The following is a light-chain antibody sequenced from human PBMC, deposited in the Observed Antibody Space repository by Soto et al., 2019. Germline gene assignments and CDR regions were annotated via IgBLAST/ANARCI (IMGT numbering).Light chain of an antibody. CDR2: VYSDGSH. CDR1: SGHSSNA. V-gene: IGLV4-69*01. J-gene: IGLJ2*01. CDR3: QTWGTGIVV. Sequence: QTVVTQSPSASASLGASVKLTCTLSSGHSSNAIAWHQQQPEKGPRYLMKVYSDGSHSKGDEIPDRFSGSSSGAERYLTISSLQSEDEADYYCQTWGTGIVVFGGGTKVTVL.